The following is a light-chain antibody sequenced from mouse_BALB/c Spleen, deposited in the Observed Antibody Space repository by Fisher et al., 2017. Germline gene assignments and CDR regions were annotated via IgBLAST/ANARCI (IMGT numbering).Light chain of an antibody. Sequence: IVLTQTPALMSASPGEKVTMTCSASSSVSYMHWYQQKSGASPKPLIHRTSNLASGVPVRFSGSGSGTSYSLTISRMEAEDAATYYCQQWSSNPPTFGSGTKLEIK. CDR2: RTS. CDR3: QQWSSNPPT. J-gene: IGKJ4*01. V-gene: IGKV4-55*01. CDR1: SSVSY.